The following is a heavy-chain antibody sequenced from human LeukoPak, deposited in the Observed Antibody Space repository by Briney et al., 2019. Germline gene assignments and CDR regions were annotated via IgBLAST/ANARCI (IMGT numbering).Heavy chain of an antibody. V-gene: IGHV3-13*01. D-gene: IGHD4-11*01. Sequence: GGSLRLSCAASGFTFSNYGMHWVRQATGKGLEWVSSVGTAGDTDYPGSVKGRFTISRENAKNSLYLQMDSLRPEDTAVYYCAKLTTSWGQGTLVTVFS. CDR2: VGTAGDT. J-gene: IGHJ4*02. CDR1: GFTFSNYG. CDR3: AKLTTS.